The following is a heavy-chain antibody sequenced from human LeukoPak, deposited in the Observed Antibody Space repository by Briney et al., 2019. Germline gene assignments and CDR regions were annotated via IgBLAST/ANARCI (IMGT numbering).Heavy chain of an antibody. Sequence: PGGSLRLSCAASGFSFSTHAMHWVRQAPGKGLEYVSGISSKGAKKYYGDSVKGRFTISRDNSNNMVHLQMGSLRPEDMAVYYCARGFCNVDSCFEGTFGYWGQGTLVTVSS. CDR1: GFSFSTHA. J-gene: IGHJ4*02. D-gene: IGHD2-15*01. CDR2: ISSKGAKK. V-gene: IGHV3-64*02. CDR3: ARGFCNVDSCFEGTFGY.